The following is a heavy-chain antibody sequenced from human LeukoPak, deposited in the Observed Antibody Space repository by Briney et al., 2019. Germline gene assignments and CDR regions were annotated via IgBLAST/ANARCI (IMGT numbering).Heavy chain of an antibody. V-gene: IGHV3-53*05. Sequence: GGSLRLSCAASGFNVSSNYMSWVRQAPGKGLEWVSVIYRGGTTYYAESVKGRFTISRDNSKNTLYLQMNSLRADDTAVYYCAKDLMPRRRESWTPIPAAGPQPPECWGQGTLVTVSS. CDR1: GFNVSSNY. CDR2: IYRGGTT. J-gene: IGHJ4*02. D-gene: IGHD6-13*01. CDR3: AKDLMPRRRESWTPIPAAGPQPPEC.